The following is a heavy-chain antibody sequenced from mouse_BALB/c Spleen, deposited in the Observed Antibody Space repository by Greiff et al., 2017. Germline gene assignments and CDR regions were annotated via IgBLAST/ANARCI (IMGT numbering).Heavy chain of an antibody. D-gene: IGHD1-1*01. CDR1: GFTFSSYG. J-gene: IGHJ2*01. CDR3: AKKGLYYGSSFYYFDY. Sequence: EVKLMESGGGLVQPGGSLKLSCAASGFTFSSYGMSWVRQTPDKRLELVATINSNGGSTYYPDSVKGRFTISRDNAKNTLYLQMSSLKSEDTAMYYCAKKGLYYGSSFYYFDYGGQGTTLPVSS. CDR2: INSNGGST. V-gene: IGHV5-6-3*01.